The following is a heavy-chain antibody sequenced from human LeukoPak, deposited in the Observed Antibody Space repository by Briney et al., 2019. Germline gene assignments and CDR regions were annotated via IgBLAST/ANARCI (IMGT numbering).Heavy chain of an antibody. Sequence: GSLRLSCAASGFTFSSYSMNWVRQAPGKGLEWVSSISSSSSYIYYADSVKGRFTISRDNAKNSLYLQMNSLRAEDTAVYYCARRYGTTRHWYFDVWGRGTLVTVSS. CDR1: GFTFSSYS. V-gene: IGHV3-21*01. CDR2: ISSSSSYI. D-gene: IGHD5-24*01. CDR3: ARRYGTTRHWYFDV. J-gene: IGHJ2*01.